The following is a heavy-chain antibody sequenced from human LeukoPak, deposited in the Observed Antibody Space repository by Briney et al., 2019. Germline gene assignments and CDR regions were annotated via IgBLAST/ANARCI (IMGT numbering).Heavy chain of an antibody. D-gene: IGHD3-22*01. J-gene: IGHJ4*02. Sequence: SETLSLTCTVSGGSISSSSYYWGWIRQPPGKGLEWIGNIYYSGSTYYNPSLKSRVTISVDTSNNQFSLKLSAVTAAATAVYYCATFRDYYDSSGYYAQTFDYWGQGTLVTVSS. V-gene: IGHV4-39*01. CDR2: IYYSGST. CDR3: ATFRDYYDSSGYYAQTFDY. CDR1: GGSISSSSYY.